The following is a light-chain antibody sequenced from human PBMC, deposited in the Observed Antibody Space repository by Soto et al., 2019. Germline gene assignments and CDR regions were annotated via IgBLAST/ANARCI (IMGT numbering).Light chain of an antibody. CDR1: QSISSN. V-gene: IGKV1-39*01. CDR2: GAS. J-gene: IGKJ1*01. CDR3: QQSHSIPWT. Sequence: DIQMTQSPSSLSASVGDRVTMACRASQSISSNLNWYQQKPGKAPKVLIYGASSLQSGVPSRFSGSGSGTDFTLTISSLQPEDFATYYCQQSHSIPWTLGQGTKVDIK.